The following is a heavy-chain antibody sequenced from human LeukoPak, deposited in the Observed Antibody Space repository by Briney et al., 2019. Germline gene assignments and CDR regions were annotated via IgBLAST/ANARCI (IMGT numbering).Heavy chain of an antibody. D-gene: IGHD3-10*01. CDR3: ARGDYGSGSYFVLFPFLFDY. V-gene: IGHV1-2*06. Sequence: GASVKVSCKASGYTFTGYYMHWVRQAPGQGLEWMGRINPNSGGTNYAQKFQGRVTMTRDTSISTAYMELSRLRSDDTAVYYCARGDYGSGSYFVLFPFLFDYWGQGTLVTVSS. J-gene: IGHJ4*02. CDR1: GYTFTGYY. CDR2: INPNSGGT.